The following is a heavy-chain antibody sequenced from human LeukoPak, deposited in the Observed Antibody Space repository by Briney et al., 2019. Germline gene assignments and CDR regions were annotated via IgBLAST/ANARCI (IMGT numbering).Heavy chain of an antibody. CDR1: GVSISSYY. D-gene: IGHD1-7*01. CDR3: ARLITGTTLHMDV. CDR2: IYYSGGT. J-gene: IGHJ6*03. Sequence: SETLSLTCTVFGVSISSYYWSWIRQPPGKGLEWIGYIYYSGGTNYNPSLKSRVTISLDTSKNQFSLKLSSVTAADTAVYYCARLITGTTLHMDVWGKGTTVTVSS. V-gene: IGHV4-59*01.